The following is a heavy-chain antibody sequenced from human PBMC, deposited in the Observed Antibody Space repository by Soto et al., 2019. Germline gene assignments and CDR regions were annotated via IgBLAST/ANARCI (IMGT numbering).Heavy chain of an antibody. V-gene: IGHV4-30-4*01. CDR2: IYPSGST. Sequence: QVQLQESGPGLVKPSQTLSLTCTISGGSISSGDYYWSWFRQPPGKGLEWIGYIYPSGSTYYNPSLKSRVTISMATSKNQFSLKVTSVTAADTAMYYCATVGSTWPNWFSDLWGRGTLVTVSS. D-gene: IGHD6-13*01. CDR1: GGSISSGDYY. J-gene: IGHJ2*01. CDR3: ATVGSTWPNWFSDL.